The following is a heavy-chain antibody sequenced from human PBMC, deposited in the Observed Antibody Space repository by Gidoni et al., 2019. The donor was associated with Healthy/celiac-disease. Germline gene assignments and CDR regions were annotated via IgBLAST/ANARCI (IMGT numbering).Heavy chain of an antibody. CDR2: IDPSDSYT. CDR1: GYRFTSYW. Sequence: EVQLVQSGAEVKTPGESLRIYCKGFGYRFTSYWISWVRQMPGKGLGWMGRIDPSDSYTNYSPSFQGHVTISADKSISTAYLQWSSLKASDTAMYYCARGGSGEEPPDYWGQGTLVTVSS. J-gene: IGHJ4*02. V-gene: IGHV5-10-1*03. CDR3: ARGGSGEEPPDY. D-gene: IGHD3-10*01.